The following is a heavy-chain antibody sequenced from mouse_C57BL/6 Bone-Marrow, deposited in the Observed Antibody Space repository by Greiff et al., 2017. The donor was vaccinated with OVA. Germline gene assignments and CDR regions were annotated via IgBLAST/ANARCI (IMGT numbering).Heavy chain of an antibody. CDR1: GYTFTDYY. J-gene: IGHJ2*01. CDR2: INPYNGGT. V-gene: IGHV1-19*01. Sequence: EVKVVESGPVLVKPGASVKMSCKASGYTFTDYYMNWVKQGHGKSLEWIGVINPYNGGTSYNQKFKGKATLTVDKSSSTAYMELNSLTSEDSAVYYCARGYYGNYCDYWGQGTTLTVSS. D-gene: IGHD2-1*01. CDR3: ARGYYGNYCDY.